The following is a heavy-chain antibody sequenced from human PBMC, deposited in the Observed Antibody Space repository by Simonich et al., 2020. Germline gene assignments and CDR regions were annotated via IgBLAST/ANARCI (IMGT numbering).Heavy chain of an antibody. CDR1: GYSISSGYY. CDR2: IYHRGAT. V-gene: IGHV4-38-2*01. J-gene: IGHJ6*02. CDR3: ARVGYSNYYYYGMDV. D-gene: IGHD6-13*01. Sequence: QVQLQESGPGLVKPSETLSLTCAVSGYSISSGYYWGWIRQPPGKGLEWIGSIYHRGATYYNPPLKSRVTISVDTSKNQFSLKRSSVTAADTAVYYCARVGYSNYYYYGMDVWGQGTTVTVSS.